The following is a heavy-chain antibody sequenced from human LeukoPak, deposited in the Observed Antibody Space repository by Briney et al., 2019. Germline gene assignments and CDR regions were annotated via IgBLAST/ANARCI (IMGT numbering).Heavy chain of an antibody. CDR1: GGSVSGYY. D-gene: IGHD6-19*01. V-gene: IGHV4-59*02. Sequence: PPQTLSLTCTVSGGSVSGYYCGWIRHPPEKGLGWVGYIHYSGSTNTNTSPKSRVTISVDTSKKQFSLGLSSVTAADTAIYYCARGGSKQWLVDDSWGQGTLVTVSS. CDR2: IHYSGST. J-gene: IGHJ4*02. CDR3: ARGGSKQWLVDDS.